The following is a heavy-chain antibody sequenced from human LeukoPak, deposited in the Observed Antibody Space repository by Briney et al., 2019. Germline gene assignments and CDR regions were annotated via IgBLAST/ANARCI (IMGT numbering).Heavy chain of an antibody. J-gene: IGHJ4*02. Sequence: GGSLRLSCAASGFSFSSHWMFWVRQAPGRGLEWVANIKQDGSEKYYVDSVKGRFTISRDNAKHSLYLQMNSLRAEDTAIYYCARYYDFWSSIDYWGQGTLVTVSS. CDR1: GFSFSSHW. CDR2: IKQDGSEK. CDR3: ARYYDFWSSIDY. V-gene: IGHV3-7*05. D-gene: IGHD3-3*01.